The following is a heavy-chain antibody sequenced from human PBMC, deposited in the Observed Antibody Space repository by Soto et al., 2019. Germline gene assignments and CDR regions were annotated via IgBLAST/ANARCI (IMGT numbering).Heavy chain of an antibody. V-gene: IGHV2-5*02. CDR2: LYWDDDK. CDR1: GLSLRTTGVG. D-gene: IGHD2-21*02. CDR3: VQSRCGGDCLQIYSSCDYYGLDV. Sequence: QITLKESGPPLVKPTQTLTLPCNFSGLSLRTTGVGVGWVRQPPGKALEWLALLYWDDDKRYSPSLKSRLTTNKDTSDKQVVLTMTNTDTVDTAPYYCVQSRCGGDCLQIYSSCDYYGLDVWGQGTTVTVSS. J-gene: IGHJ6*02.